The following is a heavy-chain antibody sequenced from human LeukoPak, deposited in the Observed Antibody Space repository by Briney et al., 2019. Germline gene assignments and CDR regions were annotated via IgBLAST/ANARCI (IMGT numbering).Heavy chain of an antibody. CDR1: GYTFTSYY. Sequence: ASVKVSRKASGYTFTSYYMHWVRQAPGQGLEWMGIINPSGGSTSYAQKFQGRVTMTRDTSTSTVYMELSSLRSEDTAVYYCARQGSDYCSSTSCPFDYWGQGTLVTVSS. CDR3: ARQGSDYCSSTSCPFDY. V-gene: IGHV1-46*01. J-gene: IGHJ4*02. CDR2: INPSGGST. D-gene: IGHD2-2*01.